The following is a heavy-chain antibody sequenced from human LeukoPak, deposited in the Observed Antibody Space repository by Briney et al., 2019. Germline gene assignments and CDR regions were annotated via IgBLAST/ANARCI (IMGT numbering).Heavy chain of an antibody. V-gene: IGHV4-4*02. CDR3: SRENGAFSPFGY. CDR2: VSLSGLT. Sequence: PSETLSLTCGVSGXSITSTNWWSWVRQPPGQGLEWIGEVSLSGLTNYNPSPSSRVIMALDTSKNHLSLHLTSVTAADTAVYYCSRENGAFSPFGYWGQGYLVTVLS. D-gene: IGHD2-8*01. CDR1: GXSITSTNW. J-gene: IGHJ4*02.